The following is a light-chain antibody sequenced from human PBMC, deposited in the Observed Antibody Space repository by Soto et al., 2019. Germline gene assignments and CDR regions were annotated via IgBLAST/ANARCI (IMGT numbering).Light chain of an antibody. CDR3: SSYTSSSTLV. Sequence: QSALTQPASVSGSPGQSISISCTGTSSDVGAYNFVSWYQQHPGKAPKLMIYEVSNRPSGVSNRFSGSKSGNTASLTISGLQADDEDDYYCSSYTSSSTLVFGSGTKVTVL. CDR1: SSDVGAYNF. J-gene: IGLJ1*01. V-gene: IGLV2-14*01. CDR2: EVS.